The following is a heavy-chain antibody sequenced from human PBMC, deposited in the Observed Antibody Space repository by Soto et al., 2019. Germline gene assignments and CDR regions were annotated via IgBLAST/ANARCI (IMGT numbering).Heavy chain of an antibody. D-gene: IGHD6-13*01. CDR3: ARGLGIAAAGRAQAGYFQH. V-gene: IGHV4-34*01. Sequence: QVQLQQWGAGLLKPSETLSLTCAVYGGSFSGYYWSWIRQPPGKGLEWIGEINHSGSTNYNPSLKSVVTISVDTSKNQFSLRLSAVTAADTAVYYCARGLGIAAAGRAQAGYFQHWGQGTLVTVSS. CDR1: GGSFSGYY. CDR2: INHSGST. J-gene: IGHJ1*01.